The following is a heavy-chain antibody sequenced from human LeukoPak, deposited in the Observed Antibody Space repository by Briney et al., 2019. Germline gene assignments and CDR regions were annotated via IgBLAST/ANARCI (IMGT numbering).Heavy chain of an antibody. D-gene: IGHD6-13*01. V-gene: IGHV1-24*01. Sequence: GASVKVSCKVSGYTLTELSMHWVRQAPGKGSEWMGGFDPEDGETIHAQKCQGRVTMAEDTSTDTVYMELSSLRSEDAAVYDCAASSSSWYAGGGYWGQGTLVTVSS. CDR3: AASSSSWYAGGGY. CDR2: FDPEDGET. CDR1: GYTLTELS. J-gene: IGHJ4*02.